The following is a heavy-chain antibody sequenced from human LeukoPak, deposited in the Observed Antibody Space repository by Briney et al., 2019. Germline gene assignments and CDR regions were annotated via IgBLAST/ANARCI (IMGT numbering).Heavy chain of an antibody. CDR2: IIPVFHTA. Sequence: VASVKVSCKASGGPFSSYAINWVRQAPGQGLEWMGGIIPVFHTAKYAQKFQGRVTITAAEATSTAYMELSSLTSEDTAVYYCARLEYCSGGTCAIPTWGQGTLLTVSS. D-gene: IGHD2-15*01. V-gene: IGHV1-69*13. CDR1: GGPFSSYA. J-gene: IGHJ5*02. CDR3: ARLEYCSGGTCAIPT.